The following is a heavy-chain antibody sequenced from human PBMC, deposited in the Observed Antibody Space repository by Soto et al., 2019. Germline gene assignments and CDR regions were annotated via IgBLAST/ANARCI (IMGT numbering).Heavy chain of an antibody. CDR3: AKDRRSCSGDSCSSRGLVIY. V-gene: IGHV3-23*01. CDR1: GFTFSNYA. J-gene: IGHJ4*02. CDR2: IRGSGGST. D-gene: IGHD2-15*01. Sequence: EVQLLESGGDLVQPGGSLRLYCAASGFTFSNYAMSWVRQAPGKGLGWVSAIRGSGGSTYYASSVKGRFTISRDNSQNTLYLHMNSLRAEDTALYYCAKDRRSCSGDSCSSRGLVIYLGQGTLVTVSS.